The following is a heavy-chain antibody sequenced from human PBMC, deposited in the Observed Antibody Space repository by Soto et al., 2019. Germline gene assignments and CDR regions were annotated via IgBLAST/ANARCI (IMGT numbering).Heavy chain of an antibody. D-gene: IGHD3-22*01. CDR1: GFTFSSYA. CDR3: AKDRRITMIVVVPYYFDY. Sequence: GGSLRLSCAASGFTFSSYAMSCFRQAPGKGLEWVSAISGSGGSTYYADSVKGRFTISRDNSKNTLYLQMNSLRAEDTAVYYCAKDRRITMIVVVPYYFDYWGQGTLVTVSS. CDR2: ISGSGGST. J-gene: IGHJ4*02. V-gene: IGHV3-23*01.